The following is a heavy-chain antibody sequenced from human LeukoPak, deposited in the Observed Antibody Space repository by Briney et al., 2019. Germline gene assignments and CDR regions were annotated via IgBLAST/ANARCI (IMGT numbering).Heavy chain of an antibody. J-gene: IGHJ6*02. CDR1: GGSISSYY. V-gene: IGHV4-59*08. Sequence: SETPSPTCTVSGGSISSYYWSWIRQPPREGLEWIGYIYYSGSTNYNPSLKSRVTISVDTSKNQFSLKLSSVTAADTAVYYCARLPILSTAPFYYYYYGMDVWGQGTTVTVSS. D-gene: IGHD2-21*01. CDR2: IYYSGST. CDR3: ARLPILSTAPFYYYYYGMDV.